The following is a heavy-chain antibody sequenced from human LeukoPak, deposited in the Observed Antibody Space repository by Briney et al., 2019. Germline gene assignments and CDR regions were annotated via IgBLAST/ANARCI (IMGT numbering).Heavy chain of an antibody. V-gene: IGHV3-23*01. J-gene: IGHJ5*01. D-gene: IGHD3-10*01. CDR2: VSGKGDET. CDR1: GLIFRNYA. Sequence: PGGSLRLSCAASGLIFRNYAMTGVRHAPGGGLERVSTVSGKGDETFYADSVKSRFALSRENSKNAFYLQMNSLRAEDTAVYYCAKGGHYSFFDSWGQGTLVTVSS. CDR3: AKGGHYSFFDS.